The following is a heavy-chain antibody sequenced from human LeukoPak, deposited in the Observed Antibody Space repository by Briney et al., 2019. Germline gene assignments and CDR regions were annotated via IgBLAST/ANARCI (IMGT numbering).Heavy chain of an antibody. J-gene: IGHJ5*02. CDR1: GYTFTSYG. D-gene: IGHD6-13*01. CDR3: ARGGYSSSWYVELYNWFDP. V-gene: IGHV1-18*01. CDR2: ISAYNGNT. Sequence: ASVKVSCKASGYTFTSYGISWVRQAPGQGLEWMGWISAYNGNTNYAQKLQGRVTMTTDTSTSTAYMELRSLRSEDTAVYYCARGGYSSSWYVELYNWFDPWGQGTLVTVSS.